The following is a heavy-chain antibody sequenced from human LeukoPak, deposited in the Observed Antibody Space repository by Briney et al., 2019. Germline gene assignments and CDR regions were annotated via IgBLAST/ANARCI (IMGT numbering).Heavy chain of an antibody. CDR3: AKERDETGSFNAPFDQ. CDR2: LSGSGSTT. J-gene: IGHJ4*02. V-gene: IGHV3-23*01. CDR1: GFSFSTFA. Sequence: GASLRLSCAASGFSFSTFAMIWVRQAPGKGLEWVSGLSGSGSTTYHADSVTGRLTISNDHYNITLVLQTDRLKGEDTAVYFCAKERDETGSFNAPFDQWGQGTLVTVSS. D-gene: IGHD2/OR15-2a*01.